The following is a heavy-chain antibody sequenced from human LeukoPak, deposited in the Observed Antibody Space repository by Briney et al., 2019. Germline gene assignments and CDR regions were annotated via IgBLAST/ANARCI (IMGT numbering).Heavy chain of an antibody. CDR2: IYHSGST. D-gene: IGHD2-2*01. J-gene: IGHJ6*02. Sequence: SETLSLTCTVSGGSISSYYWSWIRQPPGKGLEWIGYIYHSGSTYYNPSLKSRVTISVDRSKNQFSLKLSSVTAADTAVYYCARGREYAPLDYYYYGMDVWGQGTTVTVSS. CDR3: ARGREYAPLDYYYYGMDV. V-gene: IGHV4-59*12. CDR1: GGSISSYY.